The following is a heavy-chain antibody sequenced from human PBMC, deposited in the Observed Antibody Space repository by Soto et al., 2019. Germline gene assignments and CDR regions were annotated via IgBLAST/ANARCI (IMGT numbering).Heavy chain of an antibody. V-gene: IGHV3-21*01. J-gene: IGHJ6*02. CDR1: GFTFSSYS. CDR3: ARDRGRYDYVWGSYYYYGMDV. D-gene: IGHD3-16*01. Sequence: GGSLRLSCAASGFTFSSYSMNWVRQAPGKGLEWVSSISSSSSYIYYADSVKGRFTISRDNAKNSLYLQMNSLRAEDTAVYYCARDRGRYDYVWGSYYYYGMDVWGQGTTVTVSS. CDR2: ISSSSSYI.